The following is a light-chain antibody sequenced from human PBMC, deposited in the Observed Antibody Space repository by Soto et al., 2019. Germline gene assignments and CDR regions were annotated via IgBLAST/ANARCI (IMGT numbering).Light chain of an antibody. J-gene: IGKJ2*01. Sequence: IVLTQSPATLSLSPGERATLSCRASQSVSSYLAWYQQKTGQGPRLLIFATTTRATGIPARFSGSGSGTDFTLTISSLEPEDVAVYYCQQRTHWPPYTFGQGTRLEIK. CDR1: QSVSSY. V-gene: IGKV3-11*01. CDR2: ATT. CDR3: QQRTHWPPYT.